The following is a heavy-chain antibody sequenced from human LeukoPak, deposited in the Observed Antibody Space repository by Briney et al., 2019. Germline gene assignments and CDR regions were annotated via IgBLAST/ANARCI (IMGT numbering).Heavy chain of an antibody. CDR3: ARDQTYCSGGSCYRTTFDY. J-gene: IGHJ4*02. D-gene: IGHD2-15*01. Sequence: GGSLRLSCAASGFTFSSYWMSWVRQAPGKGLEWVANIKQDGSEKYYVDSVKGRFTISRDNAKNSLYLQMNSLRAEDTAVYYCARDQTYCSGGSCYRTTFDYWGQGTLVTVSS. CDR2: IKQDGSEK. V-gene: IGHV3-7*01. CDR1: GFTFSSYW.